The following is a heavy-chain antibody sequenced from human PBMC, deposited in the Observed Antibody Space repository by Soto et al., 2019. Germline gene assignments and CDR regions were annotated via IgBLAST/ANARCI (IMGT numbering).Heavy chain of an antibody. V-gene: IGHV3-30*03. Sequence: PGGSLRLSCAASGFTFDDYGISWVRQAPGKGLEWVALISYDGSDKDYADSVKGRFTISRDNSRNTLFLQMNSLRAEDTAVYYCARDYYKYYDSSGYYRSPAYWGQGTLVTVSS. CDR1: GFTFDDYG. J-gene: IGHJ4*02. D-gene: IGHD3-22*01. CDR3: ARDYYKYYDSSGYYRSPAY. CDR2: ISYDGSDK.